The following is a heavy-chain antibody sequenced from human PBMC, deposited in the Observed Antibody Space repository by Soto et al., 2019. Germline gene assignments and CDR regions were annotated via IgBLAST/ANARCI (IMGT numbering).Heavy chain of an antibody. V-gene: IGHV3-21*01. Sequence: GGSLRLSCAASGFTFSSYSMNWVRQAPGKGLEWVSSISSSSSYIYYADSVKGRFTISRDNAKNSLYLQMNSLRAEDTAVYYCARDDPPGYSSSWYYYYYYMDVGGKGTTVTVSS. D-gene: IGHD6-13*01. CDR2: ISSSSSYI. J-gene: IGHJ6*03. CDR1: GFTFSSYS. CDR3: ARDDPPGYSSSWYYYYYYMDV.